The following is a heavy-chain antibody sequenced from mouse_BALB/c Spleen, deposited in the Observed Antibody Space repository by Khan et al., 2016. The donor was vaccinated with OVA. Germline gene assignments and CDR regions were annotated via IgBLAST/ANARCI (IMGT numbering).Heavy chain of an antibody. V-gene: IGHV1S41*01. CDR3: ARSNYNGNSRYVMRY. CDR1: GYTFTSYW. D-gene: IGHD1-1*01. CDR2: IAPGSGST. Sequence: DLVKPGASVKLSCKASGYTFTSYWINWIKQRPGQGLEWIGHIAPGSGSTYYNEMFKGKATLTVDTSSSTAYIQLSSLSSEDSAVYFCARSNYNGNSRYVMRYLGQRTPVPVSP. J-gene: IGHJ4*01.